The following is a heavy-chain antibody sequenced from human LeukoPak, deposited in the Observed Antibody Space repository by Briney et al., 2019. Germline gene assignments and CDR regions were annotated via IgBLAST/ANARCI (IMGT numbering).Heavy chain of an antibody. D-gene: IGHD2-2*01. CDR3: ARVARCTSCFDIDY. CDR2: FFLKGST. V-gene: IGHV4-38-2*02. J-gene: IGHJ4*02. Sequence: SETLSLTCTVSGYSITSAYYWGCIRQPPGKGLEWIGSFFLKGSTYYNPSLKSRVTISVDTSKNQFSLTLSSVTAADTAVYYCARVARCTSCFDIDYWGQGTLVTVSS. CDR1: GYSITSAYY.